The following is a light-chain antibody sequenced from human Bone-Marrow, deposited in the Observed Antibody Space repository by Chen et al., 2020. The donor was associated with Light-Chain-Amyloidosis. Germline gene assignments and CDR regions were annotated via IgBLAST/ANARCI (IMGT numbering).Light chain of an antibody. CDR3: HQYYSSPWT. Sequence: EIVLTQSPGTLSLSPGERATLSCRASQSVSYSYLAWYQQKPGQAPRLLIYGATSRAAGIPDRFSGSGSGTDFTLTISRLEPEDFAVYYCHQYYSSPWTFGQGTKVEIK. CDR1: QSVSYSY. J-gene: IGKJ1*01. V-gene: IGKV3-20*01. CDR2: GAT.